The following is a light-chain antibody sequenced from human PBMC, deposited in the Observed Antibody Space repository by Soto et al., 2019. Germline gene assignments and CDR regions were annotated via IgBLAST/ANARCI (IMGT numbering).Light chain of an antibody. Sequence: QSALTQPASVSGSPGQSITISCTGTSSDVGGFNYVSWYQQHPGQAPKLMIYEVTNRPSGVSNRFSGSKSGNTASLTISGLQAEDEAEYYCSSYATGRTTFVIFGGGTKLTVL. CDR1: SSDVGGFNY. CDR3: SSYATGRTTFVI. J-gene: IGLJ2*01. CDR2: EVT. V-gene: IGLV2-14*01.